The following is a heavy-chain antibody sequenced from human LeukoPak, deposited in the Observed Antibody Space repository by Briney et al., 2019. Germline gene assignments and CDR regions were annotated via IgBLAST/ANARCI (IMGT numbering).Heavy chain of an antibody. CDR3: ARERWSSSWYFDY. J-gene: IGHJ4*02. Sequence: ASVKVSCKASGYIFDIYALIWVRQAPGQGLELMGWINTNTGNPTYAQGFTGRFVFSLDTSVSTAYLQISSLKAEDTAVYYCARERWSSSWYFDYWGQGTLVTVSS. V-gene: IGHV7-4-1*02. D-gene: IGHD6-13*01. CDR1: GYIFDIYA. CDR2: INTNTGNP.